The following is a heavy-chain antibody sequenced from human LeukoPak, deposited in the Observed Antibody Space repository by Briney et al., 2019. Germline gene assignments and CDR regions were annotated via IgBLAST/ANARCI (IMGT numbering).Heavy chain of an antibody. CDR3: ARDNAPHDTAMVNWFDP. CDR2: INPSGGST. CDR1: GYTFTSYY. Sequence: ASVKVSCKASGYTFTSYYMHWVRQAPGQGLEWMGIINPSGGSTSYAQKFQRRVTMTRDTSTRTVYMEMSSLRSEDTAVYYCARDNAPHDTAMVNWFDPWGQGTLVTVSS. J-gene: IGHJ5*02. D-gene: IGHD5-18*01. V-gene: IGHV1-46*01.